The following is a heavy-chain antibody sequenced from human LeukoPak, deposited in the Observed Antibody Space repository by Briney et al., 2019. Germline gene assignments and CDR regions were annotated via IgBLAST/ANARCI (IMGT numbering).Heavy chain of an antibody. CDR1: GGSISSYY. V-gene: IGHV4-59*12. CDR3: ARGAPHYYGSGSYYNRGYYFDY. J-gene: IGHJ4*02. D-gene: IGHD3-10*01. CDR2: IYYSGST. Sequence: PSETLSLTCTVSGGSISSYYWSWIRQPPGKGLEWIGYIYYSGSTNYNPSLKSRVTISVDTSKNQFSLKLSSVTAADTAVYYCARGAPHYYGSGSYYNRGYYFDYWGQGTLVTVSS.